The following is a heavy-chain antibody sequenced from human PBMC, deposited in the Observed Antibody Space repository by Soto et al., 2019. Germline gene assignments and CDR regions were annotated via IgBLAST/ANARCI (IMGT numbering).Heavy chain of an antibody. CDR1: GYTFTSYG. CDR2: ISAYNGNT. J-gene: IGHJ5*02. CDR3: ARSKRSSGYYNWFDP. V-gene: IGHV1-18*01. Sequence: GASVKVSCKASGYTFTSYGISWVRQAPGQGLEWMGWISAYNGNTNYAQKLQGRVTMTTDTSTSTAYMELRSLRSDYTAVYYCARSKRSSGYYNWFDPWGQGTLVTVSS. D-gene: IGHD3-22*01.